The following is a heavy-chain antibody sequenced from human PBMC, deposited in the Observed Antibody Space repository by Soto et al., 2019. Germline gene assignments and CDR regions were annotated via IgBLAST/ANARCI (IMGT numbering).Heavy chain of an antibody. V-gene: IGHV1-69*01. Sequence: QVQLVQSGAEVKKPGSSVKVSCKASGGTFSSYAISWVRQAPGQGLEWMGGIIPIFGTANYAQKFQGRVTTTADESTSKAYTELSSLRSEDTAVYYCARYAPVSFGGVIGEVGYYGMDVWGQGTTVTVSS. J-gene: IGHJ6*02. CDR3: ARYAPVSFGGVIGEVGYYGMDV. CDR1: GGTFSSYA. CDR2: IIPIFGTA. D-gene: IGHD3-16*01.